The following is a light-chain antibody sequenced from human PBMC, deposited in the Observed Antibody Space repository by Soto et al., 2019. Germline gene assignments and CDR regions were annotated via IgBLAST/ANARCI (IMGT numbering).Light chain of an antibody. V-gene: IGLV3-25*03. J-gene: IGLJ3*02. CDR3: QSADGSGTWV. Sequence: SYELTQPPSVFVAPGQTARVTCSGDTLTKQYAYWYQQKPGQAPVLLIFKATERPSGIPERFSGSSSGETVTLTISGVQAEDEADYYCQSADGSGTWVFGGGTKLTVL. CDR2: KAT. CDR1: TLTKQY.